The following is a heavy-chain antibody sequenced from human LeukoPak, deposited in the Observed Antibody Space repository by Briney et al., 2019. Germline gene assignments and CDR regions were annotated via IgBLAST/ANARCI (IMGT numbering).Heavy chain of an antibody. J-gene: IGHJ4*02. CDR2: MNPNSGNT. D-gene: IGHD6-19*01. CDR3: ARGRGYSNGWFEADDY. V-gene: IGHV1-8*01. Sequence: ASVKVSCKASGYPFISYDINWVRQATGQGLEWMEWMNPNSGNTGYAQRFQGRVTMTRNTSISTAYMEVSSLRSEDTAMYFCARGRGYSNGWFEADDYWGQGTLVTVSS. CDR1: GYPFISYD.